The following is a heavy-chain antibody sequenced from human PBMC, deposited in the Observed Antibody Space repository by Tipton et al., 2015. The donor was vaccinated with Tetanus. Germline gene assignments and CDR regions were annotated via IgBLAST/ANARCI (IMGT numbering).Heavy chain of an antibody. CDR1: GFIVSSHY. CDR2: MYSGGDT. J-gene: IGHJ4*02. D-gene: IGHD3-10*01. V-gene: IGHV3-53*01. Sequence: GSLRLSCVASGFIVSSHYMSWVRQAPGKGLEWVSVMYSGGDTYYVDSVKGRFTLSRDNAKNSLYLQMNSLRAEDTAVYYCAREGSGQDFDYWGRGTLVTVSS. CDR3: AREGSGQDFDY.